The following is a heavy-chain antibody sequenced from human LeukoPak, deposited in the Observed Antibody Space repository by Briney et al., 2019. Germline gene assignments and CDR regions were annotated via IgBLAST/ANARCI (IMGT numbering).Heavy chain of an antibody. V-gene: IGHV1-8*03. CDR1: GYTFTSYD. J-gene: IGHJ5*02. CDR2: MNPNSGNT. Sequence: ASVKVSCKASGYTFTSYDINWVRQATGQGLEWMGWMNPNSGNTGYAQKFQGRVTITRNTSISTAYMELSSLRSEDTAVYYCARHPREAAAGWGINWFDPWGQGTLVTVSS. D-gene: IGHD6-13*01. CDR3: ARHPREAAAGWGINWFDP.